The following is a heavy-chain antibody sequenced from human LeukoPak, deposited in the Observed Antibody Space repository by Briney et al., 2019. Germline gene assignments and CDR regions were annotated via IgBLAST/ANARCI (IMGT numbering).Heavy chain of an antibody. CDR3: ASLTTADAFDI. V-gene: IGHV4-59*01. CDR1: GGSISSYY. D-gene: IGHD3-22*01. Sequence: PSETLSLTCTVSGGSISSYYWSWIRQPPGKGLEWIGYIYYSGSTNYNPSLKSRVTISVDTSKNQFSLKLSSVTAADTAVFYCASLTTADAFDIWGQGTMVTVSS. J-gene: IGHJ3*02. CDR2: IYYSGST.